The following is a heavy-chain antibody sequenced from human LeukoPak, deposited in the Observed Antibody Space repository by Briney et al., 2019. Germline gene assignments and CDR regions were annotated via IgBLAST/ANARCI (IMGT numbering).Heavy chain of an antibody. CDR2: ITNTPNYI. Sequence: GESLRLSCAASGFILNTYTITWVRQSPGKGLEWVSSITNTPNYIYYADSVKGRFTISRDNANNSPYLQMDSLRAEETAVYYCWRDSPYDTSIWGQGTLVTVSS. J-gene: IGHJ4*02. V-gene: IGHV3-21*01. CDR3: WRDSPYDTSI. D-gene: IGHD3-16*01. CDR1: GFILNTYT.